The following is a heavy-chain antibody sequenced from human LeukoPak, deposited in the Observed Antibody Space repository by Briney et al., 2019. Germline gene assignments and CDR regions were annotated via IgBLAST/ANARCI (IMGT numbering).Heavy chain of an antibody. V-gene: IGHV4-34*01. J-gene: IGHJ5*02. Sequence: SETLSLTCAVYGGSFSGYYWSWIRQPPGKRLEWIGEINHSGSTNYNPSLKSRVTISVDTSKNQFSLKLSSVTAADTAVYYCARDGLQYDILTGYYRPLNWFDPWGQGTLVTVSS. CDR2: INHSGST. CDR1: GGSFSGYY. CDR3: ARDGLQYDILTGYYRPLNWFDP. D-gene: IGHD3-9*01.